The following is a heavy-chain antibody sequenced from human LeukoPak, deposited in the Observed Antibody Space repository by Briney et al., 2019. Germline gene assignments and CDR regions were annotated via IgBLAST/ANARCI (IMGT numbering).Heavy chain of an antibody. V-gene: IGHV5-51*01. CDR3: ARRADPDYYDSSGYMDV. CDR1: GYSFTSYW. Sequence: TGESLKISCKGSGYSFTSYWIGWVRQMPGKGPEWMGIIYPGDSDTRYSPSFQGQVTISADKSISTAYLQWSSLKASDTAMYYCARRADPDYYDSSGYMDVWGQGTTVTVSS. D-gene: IGHD3-22*01. J-gene: IGHJ6*02. CDR2: IYPGDSDT.